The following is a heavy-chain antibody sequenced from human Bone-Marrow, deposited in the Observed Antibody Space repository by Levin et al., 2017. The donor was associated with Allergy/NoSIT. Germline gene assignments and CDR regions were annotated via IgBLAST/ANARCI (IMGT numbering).Heavy chain of an antibody. Sequence: ASETLSLTCTVSGGSISSSSYYWGWIRQPPGKGLEWIGSIYYSGSTYYNPSLKSRVTISVDTSKNQFSLKLSSVTAADTAVYYCARDLSPRDSSGFHGPYYDYYGMDVWGQGTTVTVSS. CDR3: ARDLSPRDSSGFHGPYYDYYGMDV. V-gene: IGHV4-39*07. J-gene: IGHJ6*02. D-gene: IGHD3-22*01. CDR1: GGSISSSSYY. CDR2: IYYSGST.